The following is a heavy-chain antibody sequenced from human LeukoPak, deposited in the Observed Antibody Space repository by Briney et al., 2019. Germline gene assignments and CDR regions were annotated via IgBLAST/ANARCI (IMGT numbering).Heavy chain of an antibody. D-gene: IGHD6-13*01. CDR2: IYHSGST. CDR3: ARGYSSLNWFDP. V-gene: IGHV4-4*02. CDR1: GGSVSHSNW. J-gene: IGHJ5*02. Sequence: PSGTLSLTCAVSGGSVSHSNWWTWVRQSPGKGLEWIGYIYHSGSTYYNPSLKSRVTISVDRSKNQFSLKLSSVTAADTAVYYCARGYSSLNWFDPWGQGTLVTVSS.